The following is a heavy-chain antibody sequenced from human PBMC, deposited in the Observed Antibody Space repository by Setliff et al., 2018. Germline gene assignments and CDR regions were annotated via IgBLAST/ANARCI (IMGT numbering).Heavy chain of an antibody. CDR3: ATQPLQWELLGFDY. J-gene: IGHJ4*02. D-gene: IGHD1-26*01. Sequence: GASVKVSCKVSGYTLTELSMHWVRQAPGKGLEWMGGFDPEDGETIYAQKFQGRVTMTTDTSTSTAYMELSSLRSEDTAVYYCATQPLQWELLGFDYWGQGTLVTVSS. CDR2: FDPEDGET. CDR1: GYTLTELS. V-gene: IGHV1-24*01.